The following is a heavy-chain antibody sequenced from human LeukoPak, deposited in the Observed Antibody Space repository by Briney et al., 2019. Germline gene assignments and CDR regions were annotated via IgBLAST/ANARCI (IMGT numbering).Heavy chain of an antibody. V-gene: IGHV4-34*01. Sequence: SETLSLTCAVYGGSFSGYYWSWIRQPPGKGLEWIGEINHSGSTNYNPSLKSRVTISVDTSKNQFSLKLSSVTAADTAVYYCASRWCYYYYYMDVWGKGTTVTVSS. J-gene: IGHJ6*03. CDR3: ASRWCYYYYYMDV. CDR1: GGSFSGYY. D-gene: IGHD2-8*01. CDR2: INHSGST.